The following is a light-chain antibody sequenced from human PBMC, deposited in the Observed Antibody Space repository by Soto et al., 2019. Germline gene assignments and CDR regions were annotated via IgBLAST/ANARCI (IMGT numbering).Light chain of an antibody. V-gene: IGKV1-5*01. CDR1: QSISSW. CDR2: DAS. CDR3: QQYNSYSPK. Sequence: DLQMTQSPSTLSASVGDRVTIPCRARQSISSWLAWYQQKPGKAPKLLIYDASRLASGVPSRFSRRGSGKGFTLTISGLQPGDLATYYCQQYNSYSPKFGQGTKV. J-gene: IGKJ1*01.